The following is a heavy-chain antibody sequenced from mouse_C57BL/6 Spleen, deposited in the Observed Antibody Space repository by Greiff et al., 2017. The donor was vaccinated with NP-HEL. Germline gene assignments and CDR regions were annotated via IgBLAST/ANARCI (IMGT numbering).Heavy chain of an antibody. CDR1: GYAFSSYW. V-gene: IGHV1-80*01. CDR3: ARSNYYGSSYVDC. J-gene: IGHJ2*01. D-gene: IGHD1-1*01. Sequence: QVQLQQSGAELVKPGASVKISCKASGYAFSSYWMNWVKQRPGKGLEWIGQIYPGDGDTNYNGKFKGKATLTADKTSSTAYMQLSSLTSEDSSVYFCARSNYYGSSYVDCWGKGATLTVSS. CDR2: IYPGDGDT.